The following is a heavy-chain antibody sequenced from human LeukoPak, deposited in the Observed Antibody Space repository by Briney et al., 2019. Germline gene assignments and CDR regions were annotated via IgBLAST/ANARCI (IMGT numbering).Heavy chain of an antibody. CDR3: ASPTTEPTYYYYGMDV. CDR1: GGTFSSYA. Sequence: SVKVSCKASGGTFSSYAISWVRQAPGQGLEWMGGIIPIFGTANYAQKFQGRVTITADESTSTAYMELSSLRSEDTAVYYCASPTTEPTYYYYGMDVWGQGTTVTVSS. J-gene: IGHJ6*02. V-gene: IGHV1-69*13. D-gene: IGHD4-17*01. CDR2: IIPIFGTA.